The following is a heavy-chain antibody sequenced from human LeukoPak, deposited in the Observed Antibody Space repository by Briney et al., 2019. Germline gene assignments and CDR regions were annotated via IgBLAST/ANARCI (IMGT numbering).Heavy chain of an antibody. J-gene: IGHJ4*02. D-gene: IGHD1-14*01. V-gene: IGHV1-18*01. CDR1: GYSFSSYG. CDR3: ARGYKPPDFDY. CDR2: ISAYNGNT. Sequence: GSSVKVSCKASGYSFSSYGITWVRQAPGQGLEWMGWISAYNGNTNYAQNLQGRVTMTTDTSTSTAYMELRTLTSDDTDVYYCARGYKPPDFDYWGQGTLVTVSS.